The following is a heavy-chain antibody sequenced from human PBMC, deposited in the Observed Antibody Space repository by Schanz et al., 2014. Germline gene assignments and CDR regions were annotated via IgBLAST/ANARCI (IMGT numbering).Heavy chain of an antibody. CDR1: GFSFSNYS. CDR2: ISGSGGDSV. Sequence: EVHLVESGGSLVQPGGSLRLSCVASGFSFSNYSMNWVRQAPGKGLEWLSHISGSGGDSVDYADSVKGRFTISRDNTRNSLYLQMNSLRAGDTAVYYCAKDGRLPYYGTGSDFDYWGQGTLVAVSS. V-gene: IGHV3-48*04. J-gene: IGHJ4*02. CDR3: AKDGRLPYYGTGSDFDY. D-gene: IGHD3-22*01.